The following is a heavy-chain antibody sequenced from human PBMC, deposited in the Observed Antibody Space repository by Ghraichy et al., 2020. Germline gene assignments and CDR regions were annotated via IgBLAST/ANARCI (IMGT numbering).Heavy chain of an antibody. Sequence: ASVKVSCKASGYTFTSYGISWVRQAPGQGLEWMGWISAYNGNTNYAQKLQGRVTMTTDTSTSTAYMELRSLRSDDTAVYYCARVPYDFWSGQLGNYFDYWGQGTLVTVSS. V-gene: IGHV1-18*01. CDR1: GYTFTSYG. CDR2: ISAYNGNT. J-gene: IGHJ4*02. CDR3: ARVPYDFWSGQLGNYFDY. D-gene: IGHD3-3*01.